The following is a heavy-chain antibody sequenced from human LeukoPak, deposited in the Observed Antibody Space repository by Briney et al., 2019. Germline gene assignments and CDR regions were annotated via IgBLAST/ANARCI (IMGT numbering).Heavy chain of an antibody. CDR1: GGSVSSGSYY. Sequence: SETLSLTCTVSGGSVSSGSYYWSWIRQPPGKGLEWIGYIYYSGSTNYNPSLKSRVTISVDTSKNQFSLKLSSVTAADTAVYYCARAGYYDSSGYYYLLLFDYWCQGTLVTVSS. J-gene: IGHJ4*02. CDR3: ARAGYYDSSGYYYLLLFDY. V-gene: IGHV4-61*01. CDR2: IYYSGST. D-gene: IGHD3-22*01.